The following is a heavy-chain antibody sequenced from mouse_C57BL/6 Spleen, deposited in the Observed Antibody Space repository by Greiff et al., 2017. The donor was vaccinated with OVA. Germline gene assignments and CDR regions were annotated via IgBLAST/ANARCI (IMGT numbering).Heavy chain of an antibody. CDR3: TRDDYDDWYFDV. V-gene: IGHV5-9-1*02. J-gene: IGHJ1*03. CDR2: ISSGGDYI. Sequence: EVQGVESGEGLVKPGGSLKLSCAASGFTFSSYAMSWVRQTPEKRLEWVAYISSGGDYIYYADTVKGRFTISRDNARNTLYLQMSSLKSEDTAMYYCTRDDYDDWYFDVWGTGTTVTVSS. D-gene: IGHD2-4*01. CDR1: GFTFSSYA.